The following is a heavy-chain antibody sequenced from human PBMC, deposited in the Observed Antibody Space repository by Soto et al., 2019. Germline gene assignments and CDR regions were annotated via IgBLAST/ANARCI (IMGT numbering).Heavy chain of an antibody. D-gene: IGHD1-26*01. CDR1: GFTFSSYA. CDR3: ARVGATMAKSYYYYGMDV. Sequence: PGGSLRLSCAASGFTFSSYAMSWVRQAPGKGLEWVSAISGSGGSTYYADSVKGRFTISRDNAKNSLYLQMNSLRADDTALYYCARVGATMAKSYYYYGMDVWGQGTTVSFS. CDR2: ISGSGGST. V-gene: IGHV3-23*01. J-gene: IGHJ6*02.